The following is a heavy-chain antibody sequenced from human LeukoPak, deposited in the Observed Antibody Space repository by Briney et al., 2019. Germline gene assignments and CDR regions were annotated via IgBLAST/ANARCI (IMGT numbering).Heavy chain of an antibody. D-gene: IGHD3-10*01. Sequence: PSETLSLTCAVYGGSFSGYYWSWIRQPPGKGLEWIGEINHSGSTNYNPSLKSRVTISVDTSKNQFSLKLSSVTAADTAVYYCARGRTVRGGRTALSDYWGQGTLVTVSS. CDR2: INHSGST. J-gene: IGHJ4*02. CDR3: ARGRTVRGGRTALSDY. V-gene: IGHV4-34*01. CDR1: GGSFSGYY.